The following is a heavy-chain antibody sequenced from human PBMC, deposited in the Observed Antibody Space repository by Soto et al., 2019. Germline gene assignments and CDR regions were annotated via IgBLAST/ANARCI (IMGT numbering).Heavy chain of an antibody. CDR1: GFTFNYYW. CDR2: LQTDGSHP. D-gene: IGHD2-21*02. Sequence: EVQLVESGGGLVQPGGSLRLSCVAAGFTFNYYWMHWVRQAPGKGLMWVSRLQTDGSHPDYADSVTGRFTISRDNAKNTLYLQMNNQRAEDTAVYYCARGGDPDYWGQGTLVTVSS. CDR3: ARGGDPDY. J-gene: IGHJ4*02. V-gene: IGHV3-74*01.